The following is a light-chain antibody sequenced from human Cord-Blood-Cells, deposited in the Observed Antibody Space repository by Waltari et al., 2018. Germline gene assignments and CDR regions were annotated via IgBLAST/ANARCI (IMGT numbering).Light chain of an antibody. CDR1: SSDVGGYNY. CDR2: DFS. Sequence: QSALTQPASVSGSPGQSITISCTGTSSDVGGYNYVSWYQQHPGKAPKLMIYDFSKRPSGVSTRFSGSKSGNTASLTISGLQAEDEADYYCSSYTSSSTVVFGGGTKLTVL. J-gene: IGLJ2*01. CDR3: SSYTSSSTVV. V-gene: IGLV2-14*01.